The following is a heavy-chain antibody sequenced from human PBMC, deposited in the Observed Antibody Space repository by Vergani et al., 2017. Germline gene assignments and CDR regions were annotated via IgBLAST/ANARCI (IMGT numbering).Heavy chain of an antibody. CDR1: GGSISSYY. J-gene: IGHJ6*02. D-gene: IGHD3-16*01. V-gene: IGHV4-59*12. Sequence: QVQLQESGPGLVKPSETLSLTCTVSGGSISSYYWSWIRQPPGKGLEWIGYIYYSGSTNYNPSLKSRVTISVDTSKNQFSLKLSSVTAADTAVYYCASGVSGGRYYYYGMDVWGQGTTVTVSS. CDR3: ASGVSGGRYYYYGMDV. CDR2: IYYSGST.